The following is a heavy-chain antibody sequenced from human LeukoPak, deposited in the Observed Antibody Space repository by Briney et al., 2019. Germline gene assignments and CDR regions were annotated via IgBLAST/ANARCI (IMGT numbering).Heavy chain of an antibody. Sequence: PSETLSLTCTVSGGSISTSGFYWGWICQPPGTGLEWIGTIYYSGSTYYNPSLKSRVTVSVDTSKNQFSLRLTSVTAADTAVYYCARMYYYDSSGHYGYNWFDPWGQGTLVTVSS. CDR3: ARMYYYDSSGHYGYNWFDP. V-gene: IGHV4-39*01. CDR1: GGSISTSGFY. J-gene: IGHJ5*02. CDR2: IYYSGST. D-gene: IGHD3-22*01.